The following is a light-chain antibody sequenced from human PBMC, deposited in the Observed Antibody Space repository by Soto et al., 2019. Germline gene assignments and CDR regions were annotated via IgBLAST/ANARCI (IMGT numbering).Light chain of an antibody. CDR2: GAS. J-gene: IGKJ1*01. CDR3: QQHSHWPPWT. CDR1: QSVSNSY. Sequence: EMVLRQSPGTLSLSPGERATLSCRASQSVSNSYLAWYQQKPGQAPRLLIYGASNRATGIPARFSGSGSGTDFTLTISDLEPEDFAVYYCQQHSHWPPWTFGQGTKVDIK. V-gene: IGKV3-11*01.